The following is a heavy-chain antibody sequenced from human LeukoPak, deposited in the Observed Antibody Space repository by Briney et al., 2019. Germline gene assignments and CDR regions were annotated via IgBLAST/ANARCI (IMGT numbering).Heavy chain of an antibody. V-gene: IGHV4-34*01. Sequence: PSETLSLTCAVYGGSFSGYYWSWIRQPPGKGLEWIGEINHSGSTNYNPSLKSRVTISVDTSKNQFSLKLSSVTAADTAVYYCARHPLPRIAARPYYMDVWGKGTTVTVSS. CDR1: GGSFSGYY. J-gene: IGHJ6*03. D-gene: IGHD6-6*01. CDR3: ARHPLPRIAARPYYMDV. CDR2: INHSGST.